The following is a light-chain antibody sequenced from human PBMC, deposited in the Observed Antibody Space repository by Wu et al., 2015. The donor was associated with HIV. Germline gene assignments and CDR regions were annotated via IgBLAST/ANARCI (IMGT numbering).Light chain of an antibody. V-gene: IGKV3-20*01. CDR1: QSVSSY. CDR2: DAS. J-gene: IGKJ5*01. CDR3: QQYGSSPIT. Sequence: EIVLTQSPATLSLSPGERATLSCRASQSVSSYLAWYQQKPGQAPRLLIYDASSRATGIPDRFSGFGAGTDFSLIISTLEPEDFAMYFCQQYGSSPITFGQGTRLENK.